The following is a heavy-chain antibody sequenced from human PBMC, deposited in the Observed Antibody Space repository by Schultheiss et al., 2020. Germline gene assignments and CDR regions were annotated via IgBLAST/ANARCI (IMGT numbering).Heavy chain of an antibody. J-gene: IGHJ3*02. CDR2: IIPILGIA. D-gene: IGHD3-10*01. CDR1: GGTFSSYT. V-gene: IGHV1-69*04. CDR3: ARDQPPVLLWFGELPDDAFDI. Sequence: SVKVSCKASGGTFSSYTISWVRQAPGQGLEWMGRIIPILGIANYAQKFQGRVTITADKSTSTAYMELSSLRSDDTAVYYCARDQPPVLLWFGELPDDAFDIWGQGTMVTVS.